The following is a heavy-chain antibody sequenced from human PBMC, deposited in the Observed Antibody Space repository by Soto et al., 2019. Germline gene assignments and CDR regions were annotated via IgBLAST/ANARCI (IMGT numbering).Heavy chain of an antibody. Sequence: QVQLVQSGAEVKKPGASVKVSCKVSGYTFTGNYMHWMRQAPGQGPEWMGWINPRNGDTDYAQKFQGRVTITRDTSTSTAYMDLSRLTSDDTALYFCVRGGGVDVVTPTRIVFDYWGQGTLLTVSS. CDR1: GYTFTGNY. J-gene: IGHJ4*02. CDR3: VRGGGVDVVTPTRIVFDY. D-gene: IGHD2-21*02. V-gene: IGHV1-2*02. CDR2: INPRNGDT.